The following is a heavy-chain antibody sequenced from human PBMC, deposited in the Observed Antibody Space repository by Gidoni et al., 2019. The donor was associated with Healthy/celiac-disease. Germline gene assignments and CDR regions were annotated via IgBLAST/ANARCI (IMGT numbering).Heavy chain of an antibody. J-gene: IGHJ4*02. CDR3: ARGGGELPDFDY. D-gene: IGHD1-26*01. Sequence: QVQLQQWGAGLLKPSETLSLTCAVYGGSFSGYYWSWIRQPPGKGMGWIGEINHSGSPNYHRSLKSGVTISVDTSKNQFSLRLSSVTAADTAVYYCARGGGELPDFDYWGQGTLVTVSS. CDR1: GGSFSGYY. V-gene: IGHV4-34*01. CDR2: INHSGSP.